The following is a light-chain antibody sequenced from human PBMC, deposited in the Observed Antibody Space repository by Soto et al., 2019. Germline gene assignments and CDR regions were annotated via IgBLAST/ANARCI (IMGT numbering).Light chain of an antibody. CDR1: QSVSSSY. V-gene: IGKV3-20*01. CDR3: QQYGSSPWT. CDR2: GAS. J-gene: IGKJ1*01. Sequence: EIVLTQSPGTLSLSPGERATLSCRASQSVSSSYLAWYQQKPGQAPRLLIYGASSRATGVPNRFSGSGSGTDFTLTMSRREPEDFAVYYCQQYGSSPWTFGQGNKVELK.